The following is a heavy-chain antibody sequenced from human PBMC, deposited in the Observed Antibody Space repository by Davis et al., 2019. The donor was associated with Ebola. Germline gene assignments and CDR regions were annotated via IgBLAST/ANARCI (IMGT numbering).Heavy chain of an antibody. CDR3: ARVQTGYYFDSSDSPSWFDP. V-gene: IGHV1-69*13. D-gene: IGHD3-22*01. CDR2: IIPIFRSP. Sequence: SVKVSCKTSGGTFSSFAIAWVRQAPGQGLEWMGGIIPIFRSPNYAQSFQGRVTITADESTRTADMELRSLRSEDTAVYYCARVQTGYYFDSSDSPSWFDPWGQGTLVIVSS. CDR1: GGTFSSFA. J-gene: IGHJ5*02.